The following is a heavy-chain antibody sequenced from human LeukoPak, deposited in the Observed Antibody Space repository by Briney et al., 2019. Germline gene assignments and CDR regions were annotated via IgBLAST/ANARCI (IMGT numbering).Heavy chain of an antibody. V-gene: IGHV3-30-3*01. D-gene: IGHD2-2*01. CDR2: ISYDGSNK. J-gene: IGHJ6*03. Sequence: PGGSLRLSCVAFGFTFSSYAMHWVRQAPGKGLEWVAVISYDGSNKYYADSVKGRFTISRDNSKNTLYLQMNSLRAEDTAVYYCARDSWARVVRPYMDVWGKGTTVTVSS. CDR3: ARDSWARVVRPYMDV. CDR1: GFTFSSYA.